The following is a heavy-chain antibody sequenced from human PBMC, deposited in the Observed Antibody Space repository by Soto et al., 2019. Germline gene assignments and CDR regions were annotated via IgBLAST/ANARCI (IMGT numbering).Heavy chain of an antibody. D-gene: IGHD1-26*01. CDR2: ISSGSDTI. J-gene: IGHJ4*02. Sequence: EVQLVESGGGLVQPGGSLRLSCAASGFTFSDYGVNWVRQAPGKGLEWISYISSGSDTIYYANSVKGRSTISRDNAKKSLFLQTTSLRTEIRAVYYCARVSTTWEDGYWCQGTLVTVSS. CDR3: ARVSTTWEDGY. CDR1: GFTFSDYG. V-gene: IGHV3-48*01.